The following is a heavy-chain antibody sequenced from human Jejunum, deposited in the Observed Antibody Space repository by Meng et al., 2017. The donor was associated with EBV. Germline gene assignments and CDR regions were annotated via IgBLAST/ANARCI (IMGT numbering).Heavy chain of an antibody. CDR2: INSDGSKT. Sequence: EVQLVGSGGGLVQPGDSLRLSCVASGFTLSSYWMHWVRQAPGKGLVWVSRINSDGSKTNYADSVKGRFTISRDIAKNTLYLQLNSLRADDTAVYYCVRGPPPDTWGQGTLVTVSS. CDR1: GFTLSSYW. J-gene: IGHJ5*02. CDR3: VRGPPPDT. V-gene: IGHV3-74*01.